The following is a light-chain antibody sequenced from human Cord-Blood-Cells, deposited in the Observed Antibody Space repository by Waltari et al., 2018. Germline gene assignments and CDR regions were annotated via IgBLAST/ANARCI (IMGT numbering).Light chain of an antibody. CDR3: SSYAGSNNLV. V-gene: IGLV2-8*01. J-gene: IGLJ2*01. CDR1: SSDVGGYHY. Sequence: QSALTQPPSASGSPGPSVTISCTGTSSDVGGYHYVSWYQQHPGKAPKLSIYEVSKRPSGVPDRFSGSKSGNTASLTDSGLQAEDEADYYCSSYAGSNNLVFGGGTKLTVL. CDR2: EVS.